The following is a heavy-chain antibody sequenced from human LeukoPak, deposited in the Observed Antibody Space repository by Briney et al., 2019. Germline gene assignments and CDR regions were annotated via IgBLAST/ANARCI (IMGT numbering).Heavy chain of an antibody. CDR2: IWYDGSTT. CDR3: ARAPFYVDYGDY. CDR1: GFTFNNYG. V-gene: IGHV3-33*01. J-gene: IGHJ4*02. D-gene: IGHD2/OR15-2a*01. Sequence: PGGSLRLSCAASGFTFNNYGMHWVRQAPGKGLEWVAGIWYDGSTTYYTDSVKGRFIVSRDNAKNTLYLQMNSLRADDTALYYCARAPFYVDYGDYWGQGTLVTVSS.